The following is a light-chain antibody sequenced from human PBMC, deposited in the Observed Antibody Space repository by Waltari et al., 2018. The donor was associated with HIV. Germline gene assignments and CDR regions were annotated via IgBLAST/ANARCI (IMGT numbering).Light chain of an antibody. CDR1: QSVDRY. Sequence: DIVLTQSPPTLSVSPRERVSLSCRASQSVDRYFAWYQQKPGQAPRLLIYDASSRAAGIPPKFSGSGSGTDFTLTISSLDPEDFAVYYCQQRSVWPYTFGQGTKIEIK. V-gene: IGKV3-11*01. J-gene: IGKJ2*01. CDR2: DAS. CDR3: QQRSVWPYT.